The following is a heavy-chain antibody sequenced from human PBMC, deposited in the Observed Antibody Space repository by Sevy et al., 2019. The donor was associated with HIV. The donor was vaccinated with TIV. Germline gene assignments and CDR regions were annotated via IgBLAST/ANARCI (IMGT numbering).Heavy chain of an antibody. CDR3: ARRRSSGYYDDAFDL. CDR2: IYPDESDI. CDR1: GYSFTSQW. V-gene: IGHV5-51*01. D-gene: IGHD3-22*01. J-gene: IGHJ3*01. Sequence: ASVKVSCKGSGYSFTSQWIGWVRQMPGKGLEWMGIIYPDESDIRYSPSFQGQVTISAAKSISTAYLRWSSLKALDTAMYYCARRRSSGYYDDAFDLWGRGTMVTVSS.